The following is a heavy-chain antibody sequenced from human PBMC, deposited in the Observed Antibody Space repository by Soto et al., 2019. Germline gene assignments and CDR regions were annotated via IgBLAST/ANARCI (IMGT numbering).Heavy chain of an antibody. CDR1: GGTFSSYA. Sequence: QVQLVQSGAEVKKPGSSVKVSCKASGGTFSSYAISWVRQAPGQGLEWMGGIIPIFGTANYAQKFQGRVTITADESTSTAYMELSSLRSEDTAVYYCHLEKQSGYWAGFDYWGQGSLVTVSS. J-gene: IGHJ4*02. D-gene: IGHD1-26*01. CDR2: IIPIFGTA. V-gene: IGHV1-69*01. CDR3: HLEKQSGYWAGFDY.